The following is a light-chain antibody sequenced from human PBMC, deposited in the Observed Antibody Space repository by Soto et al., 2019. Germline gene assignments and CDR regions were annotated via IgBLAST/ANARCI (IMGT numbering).Light chain of an antibody. CDR3: QSYDSSLSGYV. CDR2: ENN. Sequence: QAVVTQPPSVSEAPGQRVTISCTGSRSNIGAGYEAHWYQQVPGTAPKLLIYENNNRPSGVPDRFSGSKSGTSASLAITGLQAEDEAEYYCQSYDSSLSGYVFGTGTKGTGL. J-gene: IGLJ1*01. V-gene: IGLV1-40*01. CDR1: RSNIGAGYE.